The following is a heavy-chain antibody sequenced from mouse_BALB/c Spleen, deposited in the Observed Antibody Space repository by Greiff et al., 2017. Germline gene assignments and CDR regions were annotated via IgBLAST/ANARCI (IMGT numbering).Heavy chain of an antibody. D-gene: IGHD1-2*01. V-gene: IGHV5-17*02. Sequence: EVQRVESGGGLVQPGGSRKLSCAASGFTFSSFGMHWVRQAPEKGLEWVAYISSGSSTIYYADTVKGRFTISRDNPKNTLFLQMTSLRSEDTAMYYCARTHYYGYGYFDVWGAGTTVTVSS. CDR1: GFTFSSFG. CDR3: ARTHYYGYGYFDV. J-gene: IGHJ1*01. CDR2: ISSGSSTI.